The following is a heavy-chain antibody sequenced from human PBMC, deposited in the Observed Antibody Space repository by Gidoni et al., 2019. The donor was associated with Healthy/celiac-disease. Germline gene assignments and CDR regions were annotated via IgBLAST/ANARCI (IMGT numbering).Heavy chain of an antibody. V-gene: IGHV3-53*04. J-gene: IGHJ3*02. Sequence: EVQLVESGGGLVQPGGSLRLSCAASGFTVSSNYMSWVRQAPGKGLEWVSVIYSGGSTYYADSVKGRFTISRHNSKNTLYLQMNSLRAEDTAVYYCASSQVRARGAFDIWGQGTMVTVSS. D-gene: IGHD3-10*01. CDR3: ASSQVRARGAFDI. CDR2: IYSGGST. CDR1: GFTVSSNY.